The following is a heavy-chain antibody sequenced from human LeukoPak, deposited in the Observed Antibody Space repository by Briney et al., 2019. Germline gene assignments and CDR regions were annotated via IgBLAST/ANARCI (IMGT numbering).Heavy chain of an antibody. CDR3: ARCHGGGTKLAQCDY. Sequence: GASVKVSCKASGYTFTTYTMNWVRQAPGQGLEWMGWINTNTGDPTYAQGFTGRFVFSLDTSVSTAYLQISSLKAEDTAVYYCARCHGGGTKLAQCDYWGQGTLVTVSS. CDR2: INTNTGDP. CDR1: GYTFTTYT. D-gene: IGHD1/OR15-1a*01. J-gene: IGHJ4*02. V-gene: IGHV7-4-1*02.